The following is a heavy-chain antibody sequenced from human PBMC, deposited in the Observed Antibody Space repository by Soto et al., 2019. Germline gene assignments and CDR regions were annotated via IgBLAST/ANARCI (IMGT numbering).Heavy chain of an antibody. CDR3: ARHSNEYRKSLDY. CDR1: GGSISSYY. Sequence: SETLSLTCAVSGGSISSYYWSWIRQPPGKGLEWIGYIYYSGSTNYNPSLKSRVTISVDTSKNQFSLRLSSVTAADTAVYYCARHSNEYRKSLDYWGKGTLVTVSS. CDR2: IYYSGST. D-gene: IGHD1-1*01. J-gene: IGHJ4*02. V-gene: IGHV4-59*08.